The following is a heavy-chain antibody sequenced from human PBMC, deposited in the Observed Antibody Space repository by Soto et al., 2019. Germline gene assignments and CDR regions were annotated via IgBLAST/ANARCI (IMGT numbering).Heavy chain of an antibody. Sequence: QLQLQESGPGLVKPSETLSLTCTVSGGSISSSYYWGWIRQPPGKGLEYIGSIYYSGSTYYNPSLESRVTISVDTSKNQFSLKLTSVTAADTALYYCARLYSSSWFPGYFRHWGQGTLVTVSS. CDR2: IYYSGST. CDR1: GGSISSSYY. J-gene: IGHJ1*01. D-gene: IGHD6-13*01. V-gene: IGHV4-39*01. CDR3: ARLYSSSWFPGYFRH.